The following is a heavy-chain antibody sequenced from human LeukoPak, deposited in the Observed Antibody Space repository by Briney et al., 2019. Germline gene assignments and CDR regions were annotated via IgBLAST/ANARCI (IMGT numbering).Heavy chain of an antibody. V-gene: IGHV3-21*01. CDR1: GFTFSSYS. Sequence: PGGSLRLSCAASGFTFSSYSMNWVRQAPEKGLEWVSSISSSSSYIYYADSVKGRFTISRDNAKNSLYLQMNSLRAEDTAVYYCARVTGYDFWSGYYDYWGQGTLVTVSS. CDR3: ARVTGYDFWSGYYDY. CDR2: ISSSSSYI. D-gene: IGHD3/OR15-3a*01. J-gene: IGHJ4*02.